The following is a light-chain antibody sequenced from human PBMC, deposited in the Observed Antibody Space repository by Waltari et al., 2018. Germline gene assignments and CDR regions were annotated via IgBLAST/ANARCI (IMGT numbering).Light chain of an antibody. J-gene: IGKJ4*01. CDR3: MQALQTPLT. CDR2: LGS. CDR1: QSLLHSNGYNY. Sequence: VMTQSPLSLPVIPGEPASISCRSSQSLLHSNGYNYLDWYLQKPGQSPQLLVYLGSNRASGVPDRFSGSGSGTDFTLKISRVEAEDVGVYYCMQALQTPLTFGGGTKVEIK. V-gene: IGKV2-28*01.